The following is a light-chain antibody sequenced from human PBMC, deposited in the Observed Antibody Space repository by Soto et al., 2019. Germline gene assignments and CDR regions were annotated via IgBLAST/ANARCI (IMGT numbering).Light chain of an antibody. J-gene: IGKJ5*01. Sequence: EIVLTQSPATLSLSPGERATLSCRASQSVSSYLAWYQQKPGQAPRLLIYDASNRATGIPARFSGSGSGTDFTLTISSLEPEDFAVYYCQQRSNWPFPITFGQATRLEIK. V-gene: IGKV3-11*01. CDR1: QSVSSY. CDR2: DAS. CDR3: QQRSNWPFPIT.